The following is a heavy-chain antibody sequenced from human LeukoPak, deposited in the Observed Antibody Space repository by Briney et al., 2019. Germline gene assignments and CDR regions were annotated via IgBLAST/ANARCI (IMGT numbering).Heavy chain of an antibody. D-gene: IGHD4-23*01. J-gene: IGHJ4*02. V-gene: IGHV3-7*01. CDR3: ARAIGKSEGY. CDR1: GFTFSSYW. CDR2: IKRDGSEK. Sequence: GGSLRLSCAASGFTFSSYWMTWVRQAPGKGLEWVANIKRDGSEKYYVDSVKGRFTISRDNAKSSLYLQMDSLRAEDTAVYYCARAIGKSEGYWGQGTLVTVSS.